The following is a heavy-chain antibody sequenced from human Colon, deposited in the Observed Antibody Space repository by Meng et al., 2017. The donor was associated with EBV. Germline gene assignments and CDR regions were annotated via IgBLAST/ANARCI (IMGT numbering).Heavy chain of an antibody. V-gene: IGHV4-4*02. Sequence: AQSRESGPARVKPSETLCLTCAVSGASITNHHWWAWVRQPPGKGLEWIGEIPHRGSSAYNPSLKSRVSMSIDKSKNQFSLKLTSVTAADMAVYHCLRGSGGSVWGQGTLVTVSS. J-gene: IGHJ1*01. CDR2: IPHRGSS. CDR3: LRGSGGSV. D-gene: IGHD3-10*01. CDR1: GASITNHHW.